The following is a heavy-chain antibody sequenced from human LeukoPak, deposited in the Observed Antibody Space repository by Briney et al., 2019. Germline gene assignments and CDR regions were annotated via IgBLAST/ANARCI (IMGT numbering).Heavy chain of an antibody. CDR2: ISSSSSYI. CDR3: ARVWDTNFEY. Sequence: GGSLRLSCAASGFTFSSYSMNWVRQAPGKGLEWVSSISSSSSYIYYADSVKGRFTISRDNAKNTLYLQMNGLRREDTAVYYCARVWDTNFEYWGQGTLVTVSS. J-gene: IGHJ4*02. CDR1: GFTFSSYS. D-gene: IGHD3-16*01. V-gene: IGHV3-21*01.